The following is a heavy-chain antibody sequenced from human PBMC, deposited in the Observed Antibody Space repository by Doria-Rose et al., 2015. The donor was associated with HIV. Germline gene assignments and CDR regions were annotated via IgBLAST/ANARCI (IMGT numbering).Heavy chain of an antibody. Sequence: QVTLKESGPVLVKPTETLTLTCTVSGVSLSSPGMGVSWIRQPPGKALEWLANICSDDERSYTTSLKSRLTISRSTSISKVVLTMTDMDPVDTATYYCARIKSSRWYHKYYFDCWGQGTLVIVSA. V-gene: IGHV2-26*01. CDR3: ARIKSSRWYHKYYFDC. CDR1: GVSLSSPGMG. J-gene: IGHJ4*02. CDR2: ICSDDER. D-gene: IGHD6-13*01.